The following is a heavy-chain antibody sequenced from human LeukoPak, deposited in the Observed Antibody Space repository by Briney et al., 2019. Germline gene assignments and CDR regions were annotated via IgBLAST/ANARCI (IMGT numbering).Heavy chain of an antibody. CDR2: IIPIFGTA. CDR1: GGTFSSYA. D-gene: IGHD2-2*02. Sequence: GSSVKVSCKASGGTFSSYAISWVRQAPGQGLEWMGGIIPIFGTANYAQKFQGRVTITTDESTSTAYMELSSLRSEDTAVYYCARGEGYCSSTSCYRGAYYYYYYYMDVWGKGTTVTVSS. CDR3: ARGEGYCSSTSCYRGAYYYYYYYMDV. J-gene: IGHJ6*03. V-gene: IGHV1-69*05.